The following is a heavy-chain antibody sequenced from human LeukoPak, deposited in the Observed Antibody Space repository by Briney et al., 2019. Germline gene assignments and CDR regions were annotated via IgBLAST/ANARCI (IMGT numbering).Heavy chain of an antibody. J-gene: IGHJ3*02. V-gene: IGHV4-4*07. CDR3: ARDLSGHYYDTRDAFDI. Sequence: SETLSLTCTVSGGSVSNYYWSWIRQPAGKGLEWIGRIYSSGSTNYNPSLKSRVTISADTSKNQFSLKLSSVTAADTAVYYCARDLSGHYYDTRDAFDIWGQGTMVTVSS. CDR2: IYSSGST. CDR1: GGSVSNYY. D-gene: IGHD3-22*01.